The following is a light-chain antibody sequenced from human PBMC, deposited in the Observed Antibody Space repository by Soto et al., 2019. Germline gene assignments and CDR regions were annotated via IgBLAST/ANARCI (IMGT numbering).Light chain of an antibody. J-gene: IGKJ4*01. CDR1: QSVSSNF. Sequence: EIVLTQSPGTLSLSPGERATISCRASQSVSSNFLAWYQEKPGQAPRLLIYGASSRATGIPDKFSGSGSGKDFNLTISRLEPEDFAVYYCRQYGGSLGFDFGGGTKVDI. CDR2: GAS. V-gene: IGKV3-20*01. CDR3: RQYGGSLGFD.